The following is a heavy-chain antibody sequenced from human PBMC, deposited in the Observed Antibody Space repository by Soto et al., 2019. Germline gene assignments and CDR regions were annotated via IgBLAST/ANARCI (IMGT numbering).Heavy chain of an antibody. CDR1: GGSINNHF. CDR2: INHSGST. CDR3: ATRITVFGLLIPPFDP. V-gene: IGHV4-34*01. D-gene: IGHD3-3*01. Sequence: ASETLSLTCSVSGGSINNHFWSWIRQPPGKGLEWIGEINHSGSTNYNPSLKSRVTISVDTSKNQFSLKLSSVTAADTAVYYCATRITVFGLLIPPFDPWGQGTQVT. J-gene: IGHJ5*02.